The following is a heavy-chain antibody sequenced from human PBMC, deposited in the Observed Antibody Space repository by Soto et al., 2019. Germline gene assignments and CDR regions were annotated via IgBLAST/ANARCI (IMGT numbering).Heavy chain of an antibody. CDR2: IYYSGST. V-gene: IGHV4-59*06. J-gene: IGHJ4*02. D-gene: IGHD1-26*01. Sequence: VQLVESGGGLVKPGGSLRLSCAASGFTFSNARMSWVRQAPGKGLEWIGYIYYSGSTYYNPSLKSRVTISVDTSKNQFSLKLSSVTAADTAVYYCASSGEKWERAFDYWGQGTLVTVSS. CDR1: GFTFSNAR. CDR3: ASSGEKWERAFDY.